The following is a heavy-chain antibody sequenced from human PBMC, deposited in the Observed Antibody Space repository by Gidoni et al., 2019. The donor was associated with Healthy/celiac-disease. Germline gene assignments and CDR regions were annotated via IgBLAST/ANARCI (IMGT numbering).Heavy chain of an antibody. V-gene: IGHV3-7*01. J-gene: IGHJ4*02. CDR3: ARGWLLDF. CDR2: IKRDGSEK. Sequence: EVELVEARGDLVQPGGSLRLSCTASGFAFSTYWITWVRQAPGKGMEWVANIKRDGSEKYYADSVKGRFTISRDNAKNSLYLQMNSLRVEDTAIYYCARGWLLDFWGQGNLVTVSS. D-gene: IGHD3-22*01. CDR1: GFAFSTYW.